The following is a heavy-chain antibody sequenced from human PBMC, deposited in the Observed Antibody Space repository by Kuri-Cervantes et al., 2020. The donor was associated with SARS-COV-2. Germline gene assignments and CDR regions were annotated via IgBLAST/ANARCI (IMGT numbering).Heavy chain of an antibody. CDR3: ARDLAVGVGILWFGELLYPWYFDY. D-gene: IGHD3-10*01. CDR1: GFTFSNAW. V-gene: IGHV3-30-3*01. CDR2: ISYDGSNK. Sequence: GGSLRLSCVASGFTFSNAWMSWVRQAPGKGLEWVAVISYDGSNKYYADSVKGRFTISRDNSKNTLYLQMNSLRAEDTAVYYCARDLAVGVGILWFGELLYPWYFDYWGQGTLVTVSS. J-gene: IGHJ4*02.